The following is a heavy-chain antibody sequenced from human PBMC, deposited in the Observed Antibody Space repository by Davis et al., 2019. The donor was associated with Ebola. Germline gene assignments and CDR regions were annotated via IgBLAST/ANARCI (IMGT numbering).Heavy chain of an antibody. CDR3: ARDLSDIFFYGMDV. D-gene: IGHD3-9*01. Sequence: AASVKVSCKASGYTFTGYYMHWVRQVPGQGREWMGWINPNSGGTNYAQKFQGWVTMTRDTSISTAYMELSRLRSDDTAVYYCARDLSDIFFYGMDVWGQGTTVTVSS. V-gene: IGHV1-2*04. J-gene: IGHJ6*02. CDR2: INPNSGGT. CDR1: GYTFTGYY.